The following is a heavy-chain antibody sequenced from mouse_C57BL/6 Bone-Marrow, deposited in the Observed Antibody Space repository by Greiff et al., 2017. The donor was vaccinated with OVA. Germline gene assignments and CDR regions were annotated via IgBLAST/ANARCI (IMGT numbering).Heavy chain of an antibody. CDR2: IYPRSGNT. CDR3: ARPRYGNLYAMDY. J-gene: IGHJ4*01. Sequence: VQLQQSGAELARPGASVKLSCKASGYTFTSYGISWVKQRPGQGLEWIGEIYPRSGNTYYNEKFKGKATLTADKSSSTAYMELRSLTSEDSSVYFCARPRYGNLYAMDYWGQGTSVTVSS. D-gene: IGHD2-1*01. V-gene: IGHV1-81*01. CDR1: GYTFTSYG.